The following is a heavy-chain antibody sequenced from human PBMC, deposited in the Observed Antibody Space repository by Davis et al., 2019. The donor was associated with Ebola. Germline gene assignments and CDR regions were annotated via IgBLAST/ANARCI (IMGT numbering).Heavy chain of an antibody. D-gene: IGHD2-8*02. CDR2: IIPILGIA. V-gene: IGHV1-69*04. Sequence: AASVKVSCKASGGTFSSYAISWVRQAPGQGLEWMGRIIPILGIANYAQKFQGRVTITADKSTSTAYMELSSLRSEDTAVYYCARYCTGGVCYGGMYGMDVWGQGTTVTVSS. J-gene: IGHJ6*02. CDR3: ARYCTGGVCYGGMYGMDV. CDR1: GGTFSSYA.